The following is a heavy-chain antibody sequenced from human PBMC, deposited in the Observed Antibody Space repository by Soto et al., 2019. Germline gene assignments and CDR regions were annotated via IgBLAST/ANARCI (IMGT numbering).Heavy chain of an antibody. V-gene: IGHV4-31*03. CDR3: ARDGAGAYGLGWFAP. J-gene: IGHJ5*02. D-gene: IGHD3-10*01. CDR2: IYHSGST. Sequence: QVQLQESGPGLVKPSQTLSLTCTVSGDSISRGGYYWNWIRQHPRKGLEWIGYIYHSGSTNYNPSLKRRVTLSVDTSKNQLSPKLSSVTAADTAIYYCARDGAGAYGLGWFAPWGQGILVTVSS. CDR1: GDSISRGGYY.